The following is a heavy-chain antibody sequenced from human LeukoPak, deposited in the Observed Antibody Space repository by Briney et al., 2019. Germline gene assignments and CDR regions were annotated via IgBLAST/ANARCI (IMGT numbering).Heavy chain of an antibody. CDR1: GFTFSSYG. D-gene: IGHD3-9*01. CDR3: AKSDVRLVIGY. CDR2: ISGSGGST. Sequence: GGSLRLSCAASGFTFSSYGMSWVRQAPGKGLEWVSAISGSGGSTYYADSVKGRFTISRDNSKNTLYLQMNSLRAEDTAVYYCAKSDVRLVIGYWGQGTLVTVSS. V-gene: IGHV3-23*01. J-gene: IGHJ4*02.